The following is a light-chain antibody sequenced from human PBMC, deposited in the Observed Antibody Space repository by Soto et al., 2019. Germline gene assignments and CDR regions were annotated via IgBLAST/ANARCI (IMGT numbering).Light chain of an antibody. V-gene: IGLV2-23*01. CDR3: CSYGDFRTSWV. CDR1: SSDVGSDYL. Sequence: QSVLTQPASVSGSPGQSITISCTGTSSDVGSDYLVSWYQQYPGKAPKLILYEGTKRPSGVSDRFSGSRSGNTASLTISGLQTEDEAEYFCCSYGDFRTSWVFGGGTKLTVL. CDR2: EGT. J-gene: IGLJ3*02.